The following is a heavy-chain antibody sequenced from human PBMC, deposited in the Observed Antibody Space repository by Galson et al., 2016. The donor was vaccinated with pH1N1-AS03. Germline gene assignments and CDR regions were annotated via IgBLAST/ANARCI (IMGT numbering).Heavy chain of an antibody. CDR1: GGPVTSPIFS. J-gene: IGHJ4*02. Sequence: LSLTCAVSGGPVTSPIFSWSWIRQPPGQGLEWIGYIHFSGTTNYNPSLESRVTISLDASKNQFSLRLSSVTATDTAVYYCARGDGYSEDNWGQGTLVTVSS. CDR3: ARGDGYSEDN. D-gene: IGHD5-24*01. V-gene: IGHV4-61*01. CDR2: IHFSGTT.